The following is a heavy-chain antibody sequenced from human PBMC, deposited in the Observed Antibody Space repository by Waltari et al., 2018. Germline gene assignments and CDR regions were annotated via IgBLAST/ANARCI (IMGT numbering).Heavy chain of an antibody. CDR2: ITPFNGNT. Sequence: QMQLVQSGAEVKKTGSSVKVSCKASGYTFTYRYLHWVRQAPGQALEWMGWITPFNGNTNYAQKFQDRVTITRDRSMSTAYMELSSLRSEDTAMYYCAREEQPEGFDIWGQGTMVTVSS. V-gene: IGHV1-45*02. D-gene: IGHD6-13*01. J-gene: IGHJ3*02. CDR1: GYTFTYRY. CDR3: AREEQPEGFDI.